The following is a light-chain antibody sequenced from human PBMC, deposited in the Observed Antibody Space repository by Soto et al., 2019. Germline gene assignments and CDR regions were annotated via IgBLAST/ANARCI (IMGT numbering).Light chain of an antibody. Sequence: QSVLTQPASVSGSPGQSITISCTGTSSDVGGYNFVSWYQQHPGKAPKLMIYDVGNRPSGVSNRFSGSKSGNTASLTISGLQAEDEADYYCSSYTGSSTPFVFGAGTKVTAL. CDR2: DVG. J-gene: IGLJ1*01. V-gene: IGLV2-14*03. CDR3: SSYTGSSTPFV. CDR1: SSDVGGYNF.